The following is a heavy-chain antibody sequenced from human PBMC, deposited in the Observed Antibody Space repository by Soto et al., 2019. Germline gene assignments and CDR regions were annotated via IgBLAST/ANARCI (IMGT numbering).Heavy chain of an antibody. CDR3: VRDHPTVGLYFDY. V-gene: IGHV3-7*01. J-gene: IGHJ4*02. D-gene: IGHD4-4*01. Sequence: VQLVESGGGLVQPGGSLRLSCAVSGFTFNGHWMSWVRQTPGKGLEWVANINQGSSEKYYVDSVKGRFTISRDNAKNSLYLQMNTLRADDTAVYYWVRDHPTVGLYFDYWGQGTLVTVSS. CDR2: INQGSSEK. CDR1: GFTFNGHW.